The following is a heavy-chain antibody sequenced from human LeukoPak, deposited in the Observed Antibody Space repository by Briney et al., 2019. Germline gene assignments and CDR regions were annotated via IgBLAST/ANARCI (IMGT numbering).Heavy chain of an antibody. Sequence: PSETLSLTCTVSGVSISSYYWSWPRQPPGKGLEWIGFIYDTGSTNYNPSLKSRVTISVDTSKNQVSLRLSSVTAADTAVYYCARENPGARRLFDYWGQGTLVTVSS. CDR2: IYDTGST. D-gene: IGHD3-10*01. CDR1: GVSISSYY. J-gene: IGHJ4*02. CDR3: ARENPGARRLFDY. V-gene: IGHV4-59*01.